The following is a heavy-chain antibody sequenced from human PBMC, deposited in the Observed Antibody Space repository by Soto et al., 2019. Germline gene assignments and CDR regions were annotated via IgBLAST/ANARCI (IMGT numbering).Heavy chain of an antibody. CDR3: ARPPHSGYGRGPGSFDY. V-gene: IGHV4-34*01. Sequence: QVQLQQWGAGLLKPSETLSLTCAVYGGSFSGYYWSWIRQPPGKGLEWIGEINHSGSTNYNPSLKSRVTISVDTSKNQFSLKRSSVTAADTAVYYCARPPHSGYGRGPGSFDYWGQGTLVTVSS. J-gene: IGHJ4*02. D-gene: IGHD5-12*01. CDR1: GGSFSGYY. CDR2: INHSGST.